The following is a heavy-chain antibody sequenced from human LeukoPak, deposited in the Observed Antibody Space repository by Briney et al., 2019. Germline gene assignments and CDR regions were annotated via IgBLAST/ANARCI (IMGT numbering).Heavy chain of an antibody. J-gene: IGHJ4*02. V-gene: IGHV5-51*01. D-gene: IGHD2-2*01. CDR3: ARRGNAYQGPGY. CDR2: IYTDNSDA. CDR1: GYSFTNYW. Sequence: GESLKISCKASGYSFTNYWIVWLRQMPARGLEWRGFIYTDNSDARYSPSLPGRVTISADTSVNTAYLQWCTLKPSDSAMYYCARRGNAYQGPGYWGQGTLVTVST.